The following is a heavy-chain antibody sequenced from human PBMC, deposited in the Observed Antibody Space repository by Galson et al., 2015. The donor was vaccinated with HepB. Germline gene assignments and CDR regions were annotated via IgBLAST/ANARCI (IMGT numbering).Heavy chain of an antibody. V-gene: IGHV3-7*01. CDR3: ATGGLVYAFDI. CDR2: IKEDGTEK. Sequence: SLRLSCAASGLSFRSSWMSWVRQAPGKGLEWVANIKEDGTEKYYVDSVKGRFTISRDNAKNSLYLQMNSLTVEDTAVYYCATGGLVYAFDIWGRGTKVTVSS. D-gene: IGHD5/OR15-5a*01. J-gene: IGHJ3*02. CDR1: GLSFRSSW.